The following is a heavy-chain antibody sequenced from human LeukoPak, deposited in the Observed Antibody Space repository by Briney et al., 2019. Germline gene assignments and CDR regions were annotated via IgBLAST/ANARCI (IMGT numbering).Heavy chain of an antibody. Sequence: LSLTCTVSGGSISSSSYYWGWVRQAPGKGLEWVSFISSSSAHINYADSVKGRFTISRDNPRNSLYLQMNSLRAEDTAVYYCARDIGGSYTAIDYWGQGTLVTISS. CDR3: ARDIGGSYTAIDY. J-gene: IGHJ4*02. D-gene: IGHD1-26*01. CDR1: GGSISSSSYY. V-gene: IGHV3-11*06. CDR2: ISSSSAHI.